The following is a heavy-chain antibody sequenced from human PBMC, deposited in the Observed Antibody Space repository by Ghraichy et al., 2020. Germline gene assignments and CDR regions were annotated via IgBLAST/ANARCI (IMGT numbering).Heavy chain of an antibody. CDR1: GYTFTSYG. CDR2: ISAYNGNT. D-gene: IGHD6-19*01. J-gene: IGHJ5*02. CDR3: ARTATDPYSSGPFWFDP. Sequence: ASVKISCKASGYTFTSYGISWVRQAPGQGLEWMGWISAYNGNTNYAQKLQGRVTMTTDTSTSTAYMELRSLRSDDTAVYYCARTATDPYSSGPFWFDPWGQGTLVTVSS. V-gene: IGHV1-18*01.